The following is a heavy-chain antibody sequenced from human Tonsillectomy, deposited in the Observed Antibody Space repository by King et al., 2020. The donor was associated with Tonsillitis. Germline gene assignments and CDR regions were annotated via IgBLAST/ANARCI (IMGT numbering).Heavy chain of an antibody. V-gene: IGHV1-3*01. Sequence: QLVQSGAEVEKPGASVKVSCKASGYTFTSYPMHWVRQAPGQRPEWMGWINAGNGNTKYSQKFEGRVTITTDTSASTAYMELSSLRSEDTAVYYCAGVGTDAFDIWGQGTVVTVSS. CDR1: GYTFTSYP. CDR3: AGVGTDAFDI. J-gene: IGHJ3*02. D-gene: IGHD7-27*01. CDR2: INAGNGNT.